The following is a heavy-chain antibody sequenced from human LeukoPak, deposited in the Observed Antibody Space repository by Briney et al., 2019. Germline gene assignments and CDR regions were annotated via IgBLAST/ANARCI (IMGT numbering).Heavy chain of an antibody. Sequence: GRSLRLSCAASGFTFSSYGMDWVRQAPGKGLEWVAVIWYDGSNKYYADSVKGRFTISRDNSKNTLYLQMNSLRAEDTAAYYCARTGSGWPDYYYYMDVWGKGTTVTVSS. CDR2: IWYDGSNK. J-gene: IGHJ6*03. CDR3: ARTGSGWPDYYYYMDV. D-gene: IGHD6-19*01. CDR1: GFTFSSYG. V-gene: IGHV3-33*01.